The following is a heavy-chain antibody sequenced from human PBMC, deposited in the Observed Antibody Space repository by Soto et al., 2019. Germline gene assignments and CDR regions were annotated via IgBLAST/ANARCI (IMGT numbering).Heavy chain of an antibody. CDR2: ISGRGSST. V-gene: IGHV3-23*01. J-gene: IGHJ4*02. Sequence: EVQLLESGGGLAQPGGSLRLSCAASGFTFSNYAMHWVRQAPGKGLEWVSGISGRGSSTYYADSVKGRFTVSRDNSKNTVFLQMNSPRADDTAVYYCARDGSVVVVAAPDYWGQGALVTVSS. CDR1: GFTFSNYA. CDR3: ARDGSVVVVAAPDY. D-gene: IGHD2-15*01.